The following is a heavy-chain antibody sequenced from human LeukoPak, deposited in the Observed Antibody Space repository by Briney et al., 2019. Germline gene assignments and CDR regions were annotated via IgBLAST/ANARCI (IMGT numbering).Heavy chain of an antibody. CDR3: ARERSPGYIDY. CDR2: INPNSGVT. Sequence: ASLKVSCKASGYTFTDNYLHWVRHAPGQGLEWMGWINPNSGVTSYAQNFQGRVSMTRDTSIRTAYLEVNWMTSDDTAVYFCARERSPGYIDYWGQGTLVTVSS. J-gene: IGHJ4*02. CDR1: GYTFTDNY. V-gene: IGHV1-2*02.